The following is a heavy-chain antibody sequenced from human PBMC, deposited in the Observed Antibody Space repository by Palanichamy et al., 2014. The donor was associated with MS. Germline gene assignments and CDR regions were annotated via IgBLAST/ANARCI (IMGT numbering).Heavy chain of an antibody. Sequence: QVQLVQSGAEVKKPGASVKVSCKASGYTFSNFYMYWVRQAPGQGLEWMGIINPSGDSTWYAQKFQGRATMTSDTSTSTVYMELSSLRSEDTAVYYCARGVFWSGYYRPFVSGMDVWGQGTTVTVSS. J-gene: IGHJ6*02. CDR3: ARGVFWSGYYRPFVSGMDV. CDR2: INPSGDST. CDR1: GYTFSNFY. D-gene: IGHD3-3*01. V-gene: IGHV1-46*03.